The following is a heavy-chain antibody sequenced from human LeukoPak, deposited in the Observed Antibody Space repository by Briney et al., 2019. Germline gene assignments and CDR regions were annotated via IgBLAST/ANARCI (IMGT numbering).Heavy chain of an antibody. Sequence: ASVKVSCKASGYTFSGYYIHWVRQAPGQGLEWMSWISANNGETRYAQNFQGRVTMTTNTSTTTAYMELRSLRSNDTAVYYCARVPPSAHQLLSSDYWGQGTQVTVSS. CDR2: ISANNGET. D-gene: IGHD2-2*01. J-gene: IGHJ4*02. CDR3: ARVPPSAHQLLSSDY. CDR1: GYTFSGYY. V-gene: IGHV1-18*04.